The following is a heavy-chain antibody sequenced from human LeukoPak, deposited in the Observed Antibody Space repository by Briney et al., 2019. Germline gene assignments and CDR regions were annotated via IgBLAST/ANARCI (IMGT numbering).Heavy chain of an antibody. Sequence: GASVKVSCKASGYTFTSYDINWVRQATAQGLEWMGWMNPNSGNTGYAQKFQGRVTMTRNTSIRTAYVELSSLRSEDTAVYYCATLIVGAPGAWFDPCGQGTLVTVS. V-gene: IGHV1-8*01. CDR2: MNPNSGNT. J-gene: IGHJ5*02. CDR3: ATLIVGAPGAWFDP. CDR1: GYTFTSYD. D-gene: IGHD1-26*01.